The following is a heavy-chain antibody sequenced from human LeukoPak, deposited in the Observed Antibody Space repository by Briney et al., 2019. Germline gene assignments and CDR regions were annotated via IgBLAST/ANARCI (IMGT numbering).Heavy chain of an antibody. Sequence: SETLSLTCAVSGSSISSGGYSWSWIRQPPGKGLEWIGYIYDSGITYYNPSLKSRVTISVDTSKNQFSLKLSSVTAADTAVYYCARQKVVRVQQLGYNWFDPWGQGTLVTVSS. CDR3: ARQKVVRVQQLGYNWFDP. V-gene: IGHV4-30-4*07. CDR1: GSSISSGGYS. CDR2: IYDSGIT. J-gene: IGHJ5*02. D-gene: IGHD6-13*01.